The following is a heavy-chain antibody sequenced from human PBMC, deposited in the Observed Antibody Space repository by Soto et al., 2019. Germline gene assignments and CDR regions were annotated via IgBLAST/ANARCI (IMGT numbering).Heavy chain of an antibody. CDR3: ALPHTSVDYGAVVGGYYYYGMDV. CDR1: GGSFSGYY. Sequence: SETLSLTCAVYGGSFSGYYWSWIRQPPGKGLEWIGEINHSGSTNYNPSLKSRVTISVDTSKNQFSLKLSSVTAADTAVYYCALPHTSVDYGAVVGGYYYYGMDVWGQGTTVTVSS. V-gene: IGHV4-34*01. D-gene: IGHD4-17*01. CDR2: INHSGST. J-gene: IGHJ6*02.